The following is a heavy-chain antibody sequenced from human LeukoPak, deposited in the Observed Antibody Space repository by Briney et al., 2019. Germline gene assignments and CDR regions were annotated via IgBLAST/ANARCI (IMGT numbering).Heavy chain of an antibody. V-gene: IGHV1-8*01. D-gene: IGHD3-10*01. Sequence: ASGSVSCKASGYTFTSYDINWVRQATGQGLEWMGWMNPNSGNTGYAQKFQGRVTMTRNTSITTAYMELSSLRSEDTAVYYCARGPYYYGSGSYLSYYYMDGWGKGTTVTVSS. CDR2: MNPNSGNT. CDR1: GYTFTSYD. J-gene: IGHJ6*03. CDR3: ARGPYYYGSGSYLSYYYMDG.